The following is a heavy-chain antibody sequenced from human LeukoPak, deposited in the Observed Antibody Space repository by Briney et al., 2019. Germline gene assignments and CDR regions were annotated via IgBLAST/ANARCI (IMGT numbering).Heavy chain of an antibody. J-gene: IGHJ4*02. CDR2: IYYSGST. V-gene: IGHV4-39*07. CDR1: AFTFSSYG. CDR3: AKDHYDSSGYPFDY. Sequence: GTLRLSCAASAFTFSSYGMSWVRQAPGKGLEWIGSIYYSGSTYYNPSLKSRVTISVDTSKNQFSLKLRSVTAADTAVYYCAKDHYDSSGYPFDYWGQGTLVTVSS. D-gene: IGHD3-22*01.